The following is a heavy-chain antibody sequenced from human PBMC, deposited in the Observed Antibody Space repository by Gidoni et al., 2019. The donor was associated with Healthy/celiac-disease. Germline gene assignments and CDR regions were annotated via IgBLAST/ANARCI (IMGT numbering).Heavy chain of an antibody. Sequence: EVQLLESGGGLVQPGGSLRLSCAASGFPFSRYAISWVRQAPGKGLEWVSAISGSGGSTYYADSVKGRFTISRDNSKNTLYLQMNSLRAEDTAVYYCAKVTPAGFWSGYYMGSLGHWGQGTLVTVSS. D-gene: IGHD3-3*01. CDR1: GFPFSRYA. J-gene: IGHJ4*02. CDR3: AKVTPAGFWSGYYMGSLGH. CDR2: ISGSGGST. V-gene: IGHV3-23*01.